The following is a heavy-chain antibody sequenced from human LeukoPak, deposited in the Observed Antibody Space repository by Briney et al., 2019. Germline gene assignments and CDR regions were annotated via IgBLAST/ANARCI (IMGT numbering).Heavy chain of an antibody. J-gene: IGHJ5*01. D-gene: IGHD2-21*02. CDR3: AKLKGQVTTWDS. CDR2: IWPDGSEK. CDR1: GFIFSNNY. V-gene: IGHV3-7*03. Sequence: WGSLRLSCAASGFIFSNNYMSWVRQAQGGGLEWLATIWPDGSEKRYVDSLRGRVTISRDNVERSLYLQMNSLRAEDTAVYYCAKLKGQVTTWDSWGLGIRVTVSS.